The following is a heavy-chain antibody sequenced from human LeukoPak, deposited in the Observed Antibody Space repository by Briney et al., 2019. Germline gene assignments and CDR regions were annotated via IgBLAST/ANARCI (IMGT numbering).Heavy chain of an antibody. D-gene: IGHD2-15*01. CDR2: IYDSGST. V-gene: IGHV4-59*12. CDR3: ARGPSGYCSGGSCHYYFDY. J-gene: IGHJ4*02. CDR1: GGSINSYY. Sequence: SETLSLTCTVSGGSINSYYWSWIRQPPGKGLESIGYIYDSGSTNYNPSLKSRVTISVDTSKNQFSLKLSSVTAADTAVYYCARGPSGYCSGGSCHYYFDYWGQGTLVTVSS.